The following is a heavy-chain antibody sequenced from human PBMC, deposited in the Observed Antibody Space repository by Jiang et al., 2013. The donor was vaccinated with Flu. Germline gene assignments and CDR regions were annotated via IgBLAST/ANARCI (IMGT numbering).Heavy chain of an antibody. J-gene: IGHJ4*02. D-gene: IGHD3-3*01. CDR1: GYTFTSYA. Sequence: GAEVKKPGASVKVSCKASGYTFTSYAMHWVRQAPGQRLEWMGWISPYNANTNYAQKLQGRVTMTTDTSTSTVYMDLRSLRSDDTAVYYCARVSVQITTFGVVISKGSFDFWGQGTLVTVSS. CDR3: ARVSVQITTFGVVISKGSFDF. CDR2: ISPYNANT. V-gene: IGHV1-18*01.